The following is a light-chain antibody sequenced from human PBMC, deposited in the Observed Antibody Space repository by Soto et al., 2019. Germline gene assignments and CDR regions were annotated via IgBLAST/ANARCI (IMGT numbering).Light chain of an antibody. J-gene: IGKJ5*01. V-gene: IGKV3-15*01. CDR2: GAS. Sequence: VMTQSPATLSVSPGERATLSCRASESVSSNLAWYQQRPGQAPRLVIYGASTRATDIPARFSGDGSGTEFTLTISSLQSEDFAVYYCQQYHSWPPITFGQGTRLEIK. CDR3: QQYHSWPPIT. CDR1: ESVSSN.